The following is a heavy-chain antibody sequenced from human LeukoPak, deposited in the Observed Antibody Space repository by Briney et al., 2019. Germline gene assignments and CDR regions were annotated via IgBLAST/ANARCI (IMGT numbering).Heavy chain of an antibody. Sequence: SETLSLTCTVSGGSISSSGYYWGWVRQPPGKGLEWIGSVDSGGGSHYNPSLKSRVTTSRDTSKNQVSLRLISVTAADTALYYCARDSRNWDIDYWGQGTLVTVSS. CDR2: VDSGGGS. D-gene: IGHD7-27*01. V-gene: IGHV4-39*07. CDR3: ARDSRNWDIDY. CDR1: GGSISSSGYY. J-gene: IGHJ4*02.